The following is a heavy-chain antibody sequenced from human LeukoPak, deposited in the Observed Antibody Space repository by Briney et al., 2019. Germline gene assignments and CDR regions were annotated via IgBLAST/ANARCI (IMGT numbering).Heavy chain of an antibody. Sequence: GASVKVSCKASGGTFSSYAISWVRQAPGQGLEWMGGIIPIFGLANYAQKFQGRVTITADESTSTAYMELSSLRSEDTAVYYCARRNRPRGYDSSGYYLDYWGQGTLVTVSS. CDR2: IIPIFGLA. J-gene: IGHJ4*02. CDR1: GGTFSSYA. V-gene: IGHV1-69*13. CDR3: ARRNRPRGYDSSGYYLDY. D-gene: IGHD3-22*01.